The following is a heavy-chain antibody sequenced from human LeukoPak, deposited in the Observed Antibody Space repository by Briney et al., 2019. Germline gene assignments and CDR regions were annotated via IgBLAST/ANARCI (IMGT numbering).Heavy chain of an antibody. CDR2: IYHSGST. CDR1: GGSISSSNW. CDR3: ASLAYCGGDCYTDFDY. V-gene: IGHV4-4*02. D-gene: IGHD2-21*02. J-gene: IGHJ4*02. Sequence: PSETLSLTCAVSGGSISSSNWWSWVRQPPGKGLEWIGEIYHSGSTNYNPSLKSRVTISVDTSKNQFSLKLSSVTAADTAVYYCASLAYCGGDCYTDFDYWGQGTLVTVSS.